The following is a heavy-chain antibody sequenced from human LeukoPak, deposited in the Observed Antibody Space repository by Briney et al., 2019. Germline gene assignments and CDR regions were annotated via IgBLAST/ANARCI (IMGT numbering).Heavy chain of an antibody. CDR3: AHFDSDSSGYYSRYFDY. D-gene: IGHD3-22*01. J-gene: IGHJ4*02. Sequence: SGPTLIKPTQTLTLTFTFSGFSLSTSGVGVGWIRQPPGKALEWLALIYWDDDKRYSPSLKSRLTITKDTSKNQVVLTMTNMDPVDTATYYCAHFDSDSSGYYSRYFDYWGQGTLVTVSS. CDR1: GFSLSTSGVG. CDR2: IYWDDDK. V-gene: IGHV2-5*02.